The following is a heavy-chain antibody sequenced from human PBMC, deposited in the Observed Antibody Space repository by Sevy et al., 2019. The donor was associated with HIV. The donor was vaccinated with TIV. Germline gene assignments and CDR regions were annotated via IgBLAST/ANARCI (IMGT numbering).Heavy chain of an antibody. CDR1: GFAFYDYS. Sequence: GGSLRLSCAASGFAFYDYSMSWIRQAPGKGLEWVATLSFGCGKINYADSVKDRFTISRDNSKNSFYLQMDNLRVEDTALYYCAREGCTRPHDYWGQGTRVTV. J-gene: IGHJ4*02. V-gene: IGHV3-23*01. CDR3: AREGCTRPHDY. D-gene: IGHD2-8*01. CDR2: LSFGCGKI.